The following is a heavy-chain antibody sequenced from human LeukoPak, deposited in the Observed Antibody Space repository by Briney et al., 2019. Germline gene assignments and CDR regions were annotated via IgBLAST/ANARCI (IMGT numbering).Heavy chain of an antibody. CDR1: GFTFDDYA. Sequence: TGGSLRLSCAASGFTFDDYAMHWVRQAPGQGLELVSLISGDGGSTYYADSVKGPFTISRDNSKNSLYLQMNSLRTEDTALYYCAKPLWFGAEIDYWGQGTLVTVSS. CDR3: AKPLWFGAEIDY. V-gene: IGHV3-43*02. J-gene: IGHJ4*02. CDR2: ISGDGGST. D-gene: IGHD3-10*01.